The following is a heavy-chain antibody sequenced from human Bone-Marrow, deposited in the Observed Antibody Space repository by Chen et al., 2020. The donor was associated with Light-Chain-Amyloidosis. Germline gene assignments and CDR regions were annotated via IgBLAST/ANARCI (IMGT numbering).Heavy chain of an antibody. D-gene: IGHD3-3*01. CDR1: GYTFTGYY. V-gene: IGHV1-2*02. CDR2: INPSSGGT. Sequence: QVQLVQSGAEVKKPGASVKVSCKASGYTFTGYYMHWVRQAPGQGLEWMGWINPSSGGTNFAQKFQGRVTMTRDTSISTAYMELSRLRSDDTAVYYCAATHYDFECDYFDYWGQGTLVTVSS. CDR3: AATHYDFECDYFDY. J-gene: IGHJ4*02.